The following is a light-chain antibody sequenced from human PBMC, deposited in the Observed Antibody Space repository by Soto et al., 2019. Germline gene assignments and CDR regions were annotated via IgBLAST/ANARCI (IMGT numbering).Light chain of an antibody. CDR1: QGIRND. CDR2: AAS. J-gene: IGKJ1*01. V-gene: IGKV1-6*01. CDR3: LQDYNYPWT. Sequence: AIQMTQSPSSLSASVGDRVTITCRASQGIRNDLGWYQQKPGKAPKLLIYAASSLQSGIPSRFSGSGSGTDFTLTISNLQPDDFATYYCLQDYNYPWTFGQGTKVEIK.